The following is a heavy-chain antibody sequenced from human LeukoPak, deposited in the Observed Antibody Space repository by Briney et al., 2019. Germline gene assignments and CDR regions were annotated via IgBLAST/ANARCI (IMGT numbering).Heavy chain of an antibody. Sequence: SETLSLTCTVSGGSISSSTYYWGWVRQPPGKGLEWIGSIYSTGSTYYNPSLKIRVTISIDTSKTQFSLKLSSVTAADTAVYYCARDAGRGDYGNFDYWGQGTLVTVSS. CDR3: ARDAGRGDYGNFDY. D-gene: IGHD4-17*01. J-gene: IGHJ4*02. CDR2: IYSTGST. V-gene: IGHV4-39*07. CDR1: GGSISSSTYY.